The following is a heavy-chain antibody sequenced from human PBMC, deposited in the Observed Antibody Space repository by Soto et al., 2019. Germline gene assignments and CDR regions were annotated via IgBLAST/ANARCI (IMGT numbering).Heavy chain of an antibody. J-gene: IGHJ6*02. V-gene: IGHV4-31*03. D-gene: IGHD2-8*01. CDR2: IDYSGST. CDR3: ARDQASFYCTNGVCHKGGMDV. CDR1: GGSISSGGYY. Sequence: QVQLQESGPGLVKPSQTLSLTCTVSGGSISSGGYYWSWIRQHPGKGLEWIGYIDYSGSTYYNPSLKSRVTISVDTSKNQFSLKLSSVTAADTAVYYCARDQASFYCTNGVCHKGGMDVWGQGTTVTVSS.